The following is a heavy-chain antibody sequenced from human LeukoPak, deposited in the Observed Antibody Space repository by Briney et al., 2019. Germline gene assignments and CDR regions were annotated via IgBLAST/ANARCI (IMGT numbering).Heavy chain of an antibody. CDR3: ARARGPVGIDY. Sequence: SETLSLTCIVSGDSVSDYYWNWIRQPPGKGLEWIGEINDSGSTNYNPSLKSRVTVSADTSKNQFSLKLTSMTAADTTVYYCARARGPVGIDYWGQGTLVTVSS. CDR2: INDSGST. CDR1: GDSVSDYY. D-gene: IGHD1-26*01. V-gene: IGHV4-34*01. J-gene: IGHJ4*02.